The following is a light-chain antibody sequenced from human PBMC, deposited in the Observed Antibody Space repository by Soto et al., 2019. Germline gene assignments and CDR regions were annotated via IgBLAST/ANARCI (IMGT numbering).Light chain of an antibody. J-gene: IGKJ1*01. V-gene: IGKV1-5*03. CDR1: QSINSW. CDR2: KAS. CDR3: QQYTDYWT. Sequence: DIQMTQSPSTLSAFVGDRVTITCRASQSINSWLAWYQQKPWKAPKLLIYKASSLESGVPSRFSGSGSGTEFTLSISSLQPDDFATYYCQQYTDYWTFGQGTKVEIK.